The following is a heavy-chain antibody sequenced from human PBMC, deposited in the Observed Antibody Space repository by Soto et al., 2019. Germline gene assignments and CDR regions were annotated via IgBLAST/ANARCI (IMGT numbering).Heavy chain of an antibody. Sequence: SETLSLTCAVSGGSIDSGAFSLSWIRQPPGKGLEWIGEINHSGSTNYNPSLKSRVTISVDTSKNQFSLKLSSVTAADTAVYYCARGEATVTLFDYWGQGTLVTVSS. CDR3: ARGEATVTLFDY. CDR1: GGSIDSGAFS. D-gene: IGHD4-17*01. J-gene: IGHJ4*02. V-gene: IGHV4-34*01. CDR2: INHSGST.